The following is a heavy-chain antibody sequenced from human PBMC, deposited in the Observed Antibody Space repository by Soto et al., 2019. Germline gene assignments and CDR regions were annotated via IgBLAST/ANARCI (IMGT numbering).Heavy chain of an antibody. V-gene: IGHV1-69*01. D-gene: IGHD2-15*01. J-gene: IGHJ6*02. CDR2: IIPIFGTA. Sequence: QVQLVQSGAEVKKPGSSVKVSCKASGGTFSSYAISWVRQAPGQGLEWMGGIIPIFGTANYAQKFQGRVTITADESTSAAFMELSSLRAEDTAVYYCAREAGAVVAATWYYYGMDVWGQGTTVTVSS. CDR1: GGTFSSYA. CDR3: AREAGAVVAATWYYYGMDV.